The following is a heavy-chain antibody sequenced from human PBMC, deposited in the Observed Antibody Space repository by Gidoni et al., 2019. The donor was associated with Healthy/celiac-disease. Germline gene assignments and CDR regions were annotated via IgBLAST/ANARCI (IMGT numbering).Heavy chain of an antibody. CDR2: IYSGGST. CDR1: GFTVSSNY. V-gene: IGHV3-66*01. D-gene: IGHD6-13*01. J-gene: IGHJ4*02. Sequence: EVQLVESGGGLVQPGGSLRLSCEASGFTVSSNYMSWVRQAPGKGLEWVSVIYSGGSTYYADAVKGRFTISRDNSKNTLYLQMNSLRAEDTAVYYCARAGSSSWYYFDYWGQGTLVTVSS. CDR3: ARAGSSSWYYFDY.